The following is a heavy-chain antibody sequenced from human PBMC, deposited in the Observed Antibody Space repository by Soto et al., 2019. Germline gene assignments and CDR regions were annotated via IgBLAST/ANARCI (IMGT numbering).Heavy chain of an antibody. CDR1: GGSISYEYYH. CDR3: AREDDGGDRDYYGLDV. Sequence: QVQLQKSGPGLVKPSQTLSLTCTVSGGSISYEYYHWTWIRQSPGKGLEWIGYIHYSGSIIYNPSFKSRVTISGNTSKNQFTMQLSSVTAADTAVYFCAREDDGGDRDYYGLDVWGQGTTVTVSS. CDR2: IHYSGSI. J-gene: IGHJ6*02. V-gene: IGHV4-30-4*08. D-gene: IGHD2-21*02.